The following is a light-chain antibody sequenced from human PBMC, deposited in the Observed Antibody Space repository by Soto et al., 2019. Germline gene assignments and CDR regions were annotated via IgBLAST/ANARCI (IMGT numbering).Light chain of an antibody. J-gene: IGKJ5*01. CDR3: QQYGSSIT. V-gene: IGKV3-20*01. CDR1: QSVPRSY. Sequence: EIVLTQSPGTLSLSPGERATLSCRASQSVPRSYLAWYQQKPGQAPRLLIYGTSSRATGIPDRFSGSGSGTEFTLTISRQEPEDFAVFYCQQYGSSITFGQGTRLEIK. CDR2: GTS.